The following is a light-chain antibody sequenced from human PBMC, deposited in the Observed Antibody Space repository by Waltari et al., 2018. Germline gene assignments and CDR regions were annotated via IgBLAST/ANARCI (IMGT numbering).Light chain of an antibody. Sequence: ELVLTQSPATLSLSPGERATLSCRASQSVSRFLAWYQQKPGQAPRLLIYDASIRAKGIPARFSGSGSGTDFTLTISSLESEDFAVYYCQQRRSLLTFGGGTKVEIK. CDR1: QSVSRF. V-gene: IGKV3-11*01. J-gene: IGKJ4*01. CDR2: DAS. CDR3: QQRRSLLT.